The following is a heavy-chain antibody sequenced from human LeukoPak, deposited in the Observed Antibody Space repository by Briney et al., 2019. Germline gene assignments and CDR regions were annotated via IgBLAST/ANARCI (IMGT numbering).Heavy chain of an antibody. CDR1: GGSISSGTYY. Sequence: SETLSLTCTVSGGSISSGTYYWSWIRQPPGKGLEWIGYIYYSGSTNYNPSLKSRVTISVGTSKNQFSLKLSSVTAADTAVYYCARENYGDYDSSAFDIWGQGTMVTVSS. V-gene: IGHV4-61*01. J-gene: IGHJ3*02. CDR3: ARENYGDYDSSAFDI. CDR2: IYYSGST. D-gene: IGHD4-17*01.